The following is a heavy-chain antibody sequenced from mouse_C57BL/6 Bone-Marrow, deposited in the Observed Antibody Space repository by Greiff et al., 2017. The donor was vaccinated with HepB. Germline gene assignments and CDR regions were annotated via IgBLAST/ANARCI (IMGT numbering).Heavy chain of an antibody. J-gene: IGHJ1*03. V-gene: IGHV1-53*01. CDR1: GYTFTSYG. Sequence: QVQLQQSGTELVKPGASVKLSCKASGYTFTSYGMHWVQQRPGQGLEWIGNINPSNGGTNYNETFKSMATMTGDKSSSTSYMQLSSLTSEDSAVYYCATYSGSLWYFDVWGTGTTVTVSS. CDR3: ATYSGSLWYFDV. CDR2: INPSNGGT. D-gene: IGHD1-3*01.